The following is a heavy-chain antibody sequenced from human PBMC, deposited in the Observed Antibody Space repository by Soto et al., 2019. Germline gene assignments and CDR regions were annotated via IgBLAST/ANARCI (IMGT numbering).Heavy chain of an antibody. V-gene: IGHV4-31*03. Sequence: TLSLTCTVSGDSITSGVHYWSWIRQLPGKGLEWIGYIFFSGPTYYNPSLKSRVTISVDTSKNQFSLKLSSVTAADTAVYYCAKYYYDSNTYFYRWFDPWGQGTLVTVSS. CDR2: IFFSGPT. CDR3: AKYYYDSNTYFYRWFDP. J-gene: IGHJ5*02. CDR1: GDSITSGVHY. D-gene: IGHD3-22*01.